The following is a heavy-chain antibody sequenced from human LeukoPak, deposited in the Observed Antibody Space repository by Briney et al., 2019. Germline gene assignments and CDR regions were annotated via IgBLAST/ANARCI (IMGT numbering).Heavy chain of an antibody. Sequence: GGSLRLSCAASGFTFSSYSMNWVRQAPGKGLKWVSSISSSSSYIYYADSVKGRFTISRDNAKNSLYLQMNSLRAEDTAVYYCATGYSSSWYLDYFDYWGQGTLVTVSS. J-gene: IGHJ4*02. CDR1: GFTFSSYS. D-gene: IGHD6-13*01. V-gene: IGHV3-21*01. CDR3: ATGYSSSWYLDYFDY. CDR2: ISSSSSYI.